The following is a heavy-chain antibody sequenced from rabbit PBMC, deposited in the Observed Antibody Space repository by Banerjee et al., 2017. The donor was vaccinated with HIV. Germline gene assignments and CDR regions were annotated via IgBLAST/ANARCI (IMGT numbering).Heavy chain of an antibody. D-gene: IGHD3-1*01. CDR1: GFDFSSYY. V-gene: IGHV1S7*01. J-gene: IGHJ4*01. CDR3: ARLGGVWRPFNL. Sequence: QLKETGGGLVQPGGALPPSCKASGFDFSSYYMSWVRQAPGKGLEWIGIIYAAKGSTYYASWVNGRFTISSDNAQNTVDLQMNSLTAADTATYFCARLGGVWRPFNLWGQGTLVTVS. CDR2: IYAAKGST.